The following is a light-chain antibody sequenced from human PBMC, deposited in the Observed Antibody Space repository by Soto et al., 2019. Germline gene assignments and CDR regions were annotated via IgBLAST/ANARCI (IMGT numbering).Light chain of an antibody. J-gene: IGLJ1*01. Sequence: QSFLTQPPSASGSPGQSVTISCSGTSSDVGAYNYVSWYQQHPGKAPRLLIYEASQRPSGVPDRFSGSKSANTASLTVSGLQPEDEADYYCSSYAGTNNLLYVFGTGTKVTVL. CDR1: SSDVGAYNY. CDR2: EAS. CDR3: SSYAGTNNLLYV. V-gene: IGLV2-8*01.